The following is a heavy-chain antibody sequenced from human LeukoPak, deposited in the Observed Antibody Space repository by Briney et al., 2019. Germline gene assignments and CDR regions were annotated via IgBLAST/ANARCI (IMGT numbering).Heavy chain of an antibody. V-gene: IGHV1-46*01. Sequence: ASVTVSRKASGYTFTSNYIHWVRQAPGQGLEWMGMIYPRDGSTSYAQKFQGRVTVTRDTSTSTVHMELSGLRSEDTAVYYCARDQEGFDYWGQGTLVTVSS. CDR3: ARDQEGFDY. CDR2: IYPRDGST. J-gene: IGHJ4*02. CDR1: GYTFTSNY.